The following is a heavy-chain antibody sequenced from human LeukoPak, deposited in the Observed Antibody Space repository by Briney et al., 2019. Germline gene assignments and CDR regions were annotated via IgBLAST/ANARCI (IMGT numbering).Heavy chain of an antibody. D-gene: IGHD1-26*01. Sequence: PSETLSLTCTVSGGSISSSYWSWIRQPPGKGLEWIGYIYYSGITNYNPSLKSRVTISVDTSKNQFSLILTSVTAADTAVYFCARGINVGATSKWGQGALVTVSS. CDR2: IYYSGIT. CDR3: ARGINVGATSK. V-gene: IGHV4-59*01. CDR1: GGSISSSY. J-gene: IGHJ4*02.